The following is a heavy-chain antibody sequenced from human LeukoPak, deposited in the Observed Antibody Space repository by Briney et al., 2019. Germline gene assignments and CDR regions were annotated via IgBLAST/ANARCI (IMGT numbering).Heavy chain of an antibody. V-gene: IGHV4-59*08. CDR1: GGSISSYY. CDR3: ARSYGDFDISGFDY. CDR2: IYYSGST. J-gene: IGHJ4*02. Sequence: SETLSLTCTVSGGSISSYYWSWIRQSPGKGLEWIGYIYYSGSTNYNPSLKSRVTISVDTSKNQFSLKLSSVTAADTALYYCARSYGDFDISGFDYWGQGTLVSVSS. D-gene: IGHD4-17*01.